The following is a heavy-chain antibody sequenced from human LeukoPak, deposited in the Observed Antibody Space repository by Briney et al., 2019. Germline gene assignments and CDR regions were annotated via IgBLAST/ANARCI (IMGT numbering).Heavy chain of an antibody. V-gene: IGHV4-34*01. CDR1: GGSFSGYY. Sequence: SETLSLTCAVYGGSFSGYYWSWIRQPPGKGLEWIGEINHSGSTNYNPSLKSRVTISVDTSKNQFSLKLSSVTAADTAVYYCATRYCSSTSCSTLNWFDPWAREPWSPSPQ. CDR3: ATRYCSSTSCSTLNWFDP. CDR2: INHSGST. D-gene: IGHD2-2*01. J-gene: IGHJ5*02.